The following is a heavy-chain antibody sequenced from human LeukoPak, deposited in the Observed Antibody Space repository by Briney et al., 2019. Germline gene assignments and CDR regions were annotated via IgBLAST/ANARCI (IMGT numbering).Heavy chain of an antibody. J-gene: IGHJ5*02. CDR3: ARDSVDGDYVDHWFDP. V-gene: IGHV4-59*11. CDR1: GGSISSHY. CDR2: IYYSGRT. D-gene: IGHD4-17*01. Sequence: SETLSLTCTVSGGSISSHYWSWIRQPPGKGLEWIGYIYYSGRTNYNPSLKSRVTISVDTSKNQFSLKMSSVTAADTGVYYCARDSVDGDYVDHWFDPWGQGNLVTVSS.